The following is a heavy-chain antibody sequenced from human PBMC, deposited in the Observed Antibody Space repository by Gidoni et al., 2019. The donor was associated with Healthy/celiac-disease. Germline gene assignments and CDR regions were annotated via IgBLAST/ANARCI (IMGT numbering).Heavy chain of an antibody. J-gene: IGHJ4*02. D-gene: IGHD2-15*01. V-gene: IGHV1-2*02. CDR2: INPKSGGT. Sequence: QVQLVQSGAEVQKPGSSVKVSFKASGYTFTGYYMHWVRQAPGQGLECMGWINPKSGGTNYAQKFEGRVNMTRDTSISTAYMELSRLRSDDTAVYYCARGGLEVVGAASHWGQGTLVTVSS. CDR3: ARGGLEVVGAASH. CDR1: GYTFTGYY.